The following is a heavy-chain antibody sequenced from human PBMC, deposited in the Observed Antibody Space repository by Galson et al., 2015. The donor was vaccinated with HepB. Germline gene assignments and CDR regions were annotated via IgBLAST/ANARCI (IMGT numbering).Heavy chain of an antibody. D-gene: IGHD6-19*01. CDR3: AKDPYLYSALAGTMTGVNY. Sequence: SLRLSCAASGFTFSNYGMHWVRQAPGKGLEWVAVISYDGSNKYYADSVRGRFTISRDTSKNTLYLKMNSLKAEDTALYYCAKDPYLYSALAGTMTGVNYCGRGTLLSVSS. J-gene: IGHJ4*02. V-gene: IGHV3-30*18. CDR2: ISYDGSNK. CDR1: GFTFSNYG.